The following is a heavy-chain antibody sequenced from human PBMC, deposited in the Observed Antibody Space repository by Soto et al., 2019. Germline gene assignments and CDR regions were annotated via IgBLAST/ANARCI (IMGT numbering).Heavy chain of an antibody. D-gene: IGHD4-4*01. V-gene: IGHV3-23*01. CDR1: GVTFSSYA. CDR3: AKDDDYSNYVRWFDP. CDR2: ISGSGGST. J-gene: IGHJ5*02. Sequence: GGSLRLSCAASGVTFSSYAMSWVRQAPGKGLEWVSAISGSGGSTYYADSVKGRFTISRDNSKNTLYLQMNSLRAEDTAVYYCAKDDDYSNYVRWFDPWGQGTLVTVSS.